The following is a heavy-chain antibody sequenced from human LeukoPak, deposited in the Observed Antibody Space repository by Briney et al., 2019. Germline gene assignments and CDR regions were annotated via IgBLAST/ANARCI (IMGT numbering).Heavy chain of an antibody. J-gene: IGHJ4*02. V-gene: IGHV1-2*02. Sequence: ASVKVSCKASGYTFTDYYIHWVRQAPGQGLEWMAFVNPDSGDSYSAPKFQGRVTMTRDTSISTASMELNWLTSDDTAVYYCATGVASAFTYWGQGTLVTVS. D-gene: IGHD3-3*01. CDR3: ATGVASAFTY. CDR2: VNPDSGDS. CDR1: GYTFTDYY.